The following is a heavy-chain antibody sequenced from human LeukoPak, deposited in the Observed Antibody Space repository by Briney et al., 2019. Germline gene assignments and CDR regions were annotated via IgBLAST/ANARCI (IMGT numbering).Heavy chain of an antibody. CDR2: IYYSGNT. Sequence: SETLSLTCTVSGGSISSGGYYWSWIRQHPGKGLEWIGYIYYSGNTYYNPSLKSRVTISVDTSKNQFSLKLSSVTAADTAVYYCARTDSSNYLDYWGPGTLVTVSS. CDR3: ARTDSSNYLDY. V-gene: IGHV4-31*03. J-gene: IGHJ4*02. CDR1: GGSISSGGYY. D-gene: IGHD3-22*01.